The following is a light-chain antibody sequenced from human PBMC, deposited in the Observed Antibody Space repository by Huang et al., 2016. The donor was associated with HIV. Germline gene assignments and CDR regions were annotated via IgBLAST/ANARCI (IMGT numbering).Light chain of an antibody. CDR3: QQYGSSPSFT. V-gene: IGKV3-20*01. J-gene: IGKJ3*01. CDR1: QSVSSSY. Sequence: EIVLTQSPGTLSLSPGERATLSCRASQSVSSSYLSWYQQKPGQAPSLLIYAASSRAAGIPGRFSGSGSGTDFTITINRLEPEDVAVYYCQQYGSSPSFTFGHGTKVDIK. CDR2: AAS.